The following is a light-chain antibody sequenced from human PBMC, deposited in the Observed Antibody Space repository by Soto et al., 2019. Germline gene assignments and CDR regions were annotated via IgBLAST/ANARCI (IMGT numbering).Light chain of an antibody. Sequence: EIVMTQSPATLSLSPGERATLSCRASQSVSSNVAWYQQIPGQTPRLLIYGASTRATGIPVRFSGSGSGTEFTLTISSLQSEDFAVYYCQQYNNWPRTFGQGTKVDIK. CDR3: QQYNNWPRT. CDR2: GAS. CDR1: QSVSSN. J-gene: IGKJ1*01. V-gene: IGKV3-15*01.